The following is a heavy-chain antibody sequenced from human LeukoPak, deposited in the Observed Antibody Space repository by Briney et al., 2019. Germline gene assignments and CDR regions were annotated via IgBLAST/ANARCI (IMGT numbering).Heavy chain of an antibody. CDR1: GFTFSSYG. CDR3: AKDSGGEYQLPAYYFDY. CDR2: ISYDGSNK. D-gene: IGHD2-2*01. Sequence: PGGSPRLSCAASGFTFSSYGMHWVRQAPGKGLDWVAVISYDGSNKFYVDSVKGRFTISRDNSKNTLYLQMNSLRAEDTAVYYCAKDSGGEYQLPAYYFDYWGQGTLVTVSS. J-gene: IGHJ4*02. V-gene: IGHV3-30*18.